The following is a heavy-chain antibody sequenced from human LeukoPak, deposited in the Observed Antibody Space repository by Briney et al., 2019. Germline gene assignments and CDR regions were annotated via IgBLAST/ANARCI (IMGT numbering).Heavy chain of an antibody. CDR3: ARGRSTAPYYYYYMDV. CDR2: INHSGST. D-gene: IGHD3-10*01. V-gene: IGHV4-34*01. CDR1: CGSFSGYY. J-gene: IGHJ6*03. Sequence: SETLSLTCAVYCGSFSGYYWSWIRQPPGKGLEWIGEINHSGSTNYNPSLKSRVTISVDTSKNQFSLKLSSVTAADTAVYYCARGRSTAPYYYYYMDVWGKGTTVTVSS.